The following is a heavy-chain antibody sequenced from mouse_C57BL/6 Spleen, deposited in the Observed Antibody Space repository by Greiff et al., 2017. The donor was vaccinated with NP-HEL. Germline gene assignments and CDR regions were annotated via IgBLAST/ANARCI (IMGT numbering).Heavy chain of an antibody. J-gene: IGHJ2*01. CDR2: IYPSDSET. V-gene: IGHV1-61*01. CDR3: ARDDMRFDY. CDR1: GYTFTSYW. Sequence: QVQLQQPGAELVRPGSSVKLSCKASGYTFTSYWMDWVKQRPGQGLEWIGNIYPSDSETHYNQKFKDKATLTVDKSSSTAYMQLSSLTSEDSAVYYDARDDMRFDYWGQGTTLTVSS.